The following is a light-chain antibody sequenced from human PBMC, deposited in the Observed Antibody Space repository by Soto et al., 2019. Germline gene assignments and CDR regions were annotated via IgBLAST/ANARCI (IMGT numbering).Light chain of an antibody. V-gene: IGLV2-14*01. Sequence: QSALTQPASVSGSPGPAITISCTGTSSDVGGYNYVSWFQQHPGKAPKLLIYEVTNRPSGVSNSFSDSKSGNTASLTISGLQAEDEGDYYWTSYGRPDSWVFGGGTKLTVL. CDR3: TSYGRPDSWV. CDR2: EVT. J-gene: IGLJ3*02. CDR1: SSDVGGYNY.